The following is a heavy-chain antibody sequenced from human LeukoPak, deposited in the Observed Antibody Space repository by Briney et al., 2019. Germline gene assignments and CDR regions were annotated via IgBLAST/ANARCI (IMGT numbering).Heavy chain of an antibody. CDR1: GGSFSGYY. CDR3: ARDPSNTSGRYPYFDS. V-gene: IGHV4-34*01. Sequence: SETLSLTCAVYGGSFSGYYWSWIRQPPGKGLEWIGEINHSGSTNYNPSLKSRVTISVGTSKNQFSLKLSSVTAADTAVYYCARDPSNTSGRYPYFDSWGQGTLVTVSS. D-gene: IGHD6-19*01. CDR2: INHSGST. J-gene: IGHJ4*02.